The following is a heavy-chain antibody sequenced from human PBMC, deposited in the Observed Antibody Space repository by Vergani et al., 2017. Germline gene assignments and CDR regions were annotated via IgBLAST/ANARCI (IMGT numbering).Heavy chain of an antibody. J-gene: IGHJ4*02. V-gene: IGHV4-34*01. D-gene: IGHD2-8*01. Sequence: QVQLQQWGAGLLKPSETLSLTCAVYGGSFSGYYWSWIRQPPGKGLEWIGEINHSGSTNYNPSLKSRVTISVDTSKNQFSLKLSCVTAADTAVYYCARGDSILVYAIPGGSGDFDYWGQGTLVTVSS. CDR1: GGSFSGYY. CDR2: INHSGST. CDR3: ARGDSILVYAIPGGSGDFDY.